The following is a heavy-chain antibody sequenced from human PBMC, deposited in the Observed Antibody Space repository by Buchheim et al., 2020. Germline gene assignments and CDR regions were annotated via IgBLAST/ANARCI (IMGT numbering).Heavy chain of an antibody. Sequence: QVQLVQSGAEVKKPGASVKVSCKASGYTFTSYYMHWVRQAPGQELEWMGIINPSGGSTSYAQKFQGRVTMTRDTSTRTVYLELSSLRSEDTAVYYCARGAFLVVVGASDWYFDLWGRGTL. J-gene: IGHJ2*01. CDR1: GYTFTSYY. D-gene: IGHD2-21*01. V-gene: IGHV1-46*01. CDR3: ARGAFLVVVGASDWYFDL. CDR2: INPSGGST.